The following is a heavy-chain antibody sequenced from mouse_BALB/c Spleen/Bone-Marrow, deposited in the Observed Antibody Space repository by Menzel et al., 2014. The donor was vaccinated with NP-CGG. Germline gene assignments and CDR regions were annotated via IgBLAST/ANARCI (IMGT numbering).Heavy chain of an antibody. CDR3: ARGGNYGY. J-gene: IGHJ2*01. D-gene: IGHD2-1*01. CDR1: GYTFTNYW. V-gene: IGHV1S132*01. Sequence: QVQLQQSGAELVKPGASVKLSCKTSGYTFTNYWIQWVKPRPGQGLGWIGEMFPGIGTTYYNEKFKGKATLTIDTSSSTAYTQLSSLTSEDSAVYFCARGGNYGYWGQGTTLTVSS. CDR2: MFPGIGTT.